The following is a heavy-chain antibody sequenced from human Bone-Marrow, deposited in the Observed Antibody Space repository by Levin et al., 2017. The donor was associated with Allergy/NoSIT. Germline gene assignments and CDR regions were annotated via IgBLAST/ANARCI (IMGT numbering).Heavy chain of an antibody. Sequence: LSLTCAASGFTFSSYEMNWVRQAPGKGLEWVSYISSSGSTIYYADSVKGRFTISRDNAKNSLYLQMNSLRAEDTAVYYCARGGPSLVIAARGVGYGMDVWGQGTTVTVSS. CDR1: GFTFSSYE. V-gene: IGHV3-48*03. J-gene: IGHJ6*02. D-gene: IGHD6-6*01. CDR3: ARGGPSLVIAARGVGYGMDV. CDR2: ISSSGSTI.